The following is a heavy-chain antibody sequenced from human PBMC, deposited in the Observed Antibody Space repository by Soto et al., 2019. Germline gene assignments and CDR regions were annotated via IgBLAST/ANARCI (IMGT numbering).Heavy chain of an antibody. D-gene: IGHD6-13*01. V-gene: IGHV4-39*01. CDR3: ARFYSSSWYETTNWFDP. CDR1: GGSISSSSYY. J-gene: IGHJ5*02. Sequence: TLSLTCTVSGGSISSSSYYWGWIRQPPGKGLEWIGSIYYSGSTYYNPSLKSRVTISVDTSKNQFSLKLSSVTAADTAVYYCARFYSSSWYETTNWFDPWGQGTLVTVSS. CDR2: IYYSGST.